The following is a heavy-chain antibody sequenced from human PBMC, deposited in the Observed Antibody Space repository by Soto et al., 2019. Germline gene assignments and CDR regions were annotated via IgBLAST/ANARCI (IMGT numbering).Heavy chain of an antibody. V-gene: IGHV1-18*01. D-gene: IGHD4-17*01. CDR2: ISAYNGNT. CDR1: GYTFTSYG. Sequence: GASVKVSCKASGYTFTSYGISWVRQAPGQGLEWMGWISAYNGNTNYAQKLQGRVTMTTDTSTSTAYMELRSLRSDDTAVYYCARDNPVPTVTTDFDYWGQRTLVTVSS. CDR3: ARDNPVPTVTTDFDY. J-gene: IGHJ4*02.